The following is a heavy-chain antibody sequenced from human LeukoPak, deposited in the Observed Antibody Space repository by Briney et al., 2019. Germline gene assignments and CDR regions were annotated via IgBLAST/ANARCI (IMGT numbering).Heavy chain of an antibody. CDR1: GYTFTSYG. CDR3: ATAGNYDILTGSYDAFDI. Sequence: ASVKVSCKASGYTFTSYGISWVRQAPGQGLEWMGWISAYNGNTNYAQKLQGRVTMTEDTSTDTAYMELSSLRSEDTAMYYCATAGNYDILTGSYDAFDIWGQGTMVTVSS. CDR2: ISAYNGNT. J-gene: IGHJ3*02. V-gene: IGHV1-18*01. D-gene: IGHD3-9*01.